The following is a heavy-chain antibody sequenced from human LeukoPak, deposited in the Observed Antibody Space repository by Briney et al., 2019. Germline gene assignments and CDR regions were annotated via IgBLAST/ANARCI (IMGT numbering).Heavy chain of an antibody. CDR3: ARDGDLQPEFDY. CDR1: GGTFSSYA. CDR2: INPNSGGT. V-gene: IGHV1-2*06. D-gene: IGHD1-1*01. Sequence: ASVKVSCKASGGTFSSYAISWVRQAPGQGLEWMGRINPNSGGTNYAQKFQGRVTMTRDTSVSTAYMELSRLRSDDTAVYYCARDGDLQPEFDYWGQGTLVTVSS. J-gene: IGHJ4*02.